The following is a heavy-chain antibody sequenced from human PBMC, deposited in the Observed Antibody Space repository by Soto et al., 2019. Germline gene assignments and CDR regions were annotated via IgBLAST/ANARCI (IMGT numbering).Heavy chain of an antibody. J-gene: IGHJ6*03. CDR2: IYYSGST. Sequence: SETLSLTCTVSGGSISSYYWSWIRQPPGKGLEWIGYIYYSGSTNYNPSLKSRVTISVDTSKNQFSLKLSSVTAADTAVYYCARVRWLRHLYYYYYYMDVWGKGTTVTVSS. CDR3: ARVRWLRHLYYYYYYMDV. CDR1: GGSISSYY. V-gene: IGHV4-59*01. D-gene: IGHD5-12*01.